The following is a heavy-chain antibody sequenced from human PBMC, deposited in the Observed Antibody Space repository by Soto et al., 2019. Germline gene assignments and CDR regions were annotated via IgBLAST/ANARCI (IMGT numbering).Heavy chain of an antibody. D-gene: IGHD1-20*01. Sequence: EVQLVESGGGLVQSGGSLRLSCAASGLRFRDHWMSWVRQAPGMGLEWVANIKADGSEQYYVDSVKGRFSISRDNAKNSLYLQMNSLRAEDTAVYYCTRDIGWYHLDYWGQGTLVSDSS. CDR3: TRDIGWYHLDY. CDR2: IKADGSEQ. V-gene: IGHV3-7*03. J-gene: IGHJ4*02. CDR1: GLRFRDHW.